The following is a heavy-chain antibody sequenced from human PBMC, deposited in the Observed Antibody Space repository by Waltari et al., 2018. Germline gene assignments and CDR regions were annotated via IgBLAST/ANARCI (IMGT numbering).Heavy chain of an antibody. CDR3: ARGSNGAFDY. Sequence: EVQLVESGGSLVQPGGSLRLSCAASGFTFNSYWIYWIRQAPGKGLEWVADIKGDGGEKDYVDSVKGRFTISRDNAKNSLYLEMNSLRAEDTAVYFCARGSNGAFDYWGQGTLVTVSS. V-gene: IGHV3-7*04. D-gene: IGHD3-10*01. J-gene: IGHJ4*02. CDR1: GFTFNSYW. CDR2: IKGDGGEK.